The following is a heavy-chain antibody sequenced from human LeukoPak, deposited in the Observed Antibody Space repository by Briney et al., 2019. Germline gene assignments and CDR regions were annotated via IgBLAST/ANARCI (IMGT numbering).Heavy chain of an antibody. CDR2: IYHSGSP. CDR3: ASSRTYYDFWSGYYRGYGMDV. D-gene: IGHD3-3*01. CDR1: GFTFSSYA. J-gene: IGHJ6*02. V-gene: IGHV4-4*02. Sequence: GSLRLSCAASGFTFSSYAMHWVRQPPGKGLEWIGEIYHSGSPNYNPSLKSRVTISVDKSENQFSLKLSSVTAADTAVYYCASSRTYYDFWSGYYRGYGMDVWGQGTTVTVSS.